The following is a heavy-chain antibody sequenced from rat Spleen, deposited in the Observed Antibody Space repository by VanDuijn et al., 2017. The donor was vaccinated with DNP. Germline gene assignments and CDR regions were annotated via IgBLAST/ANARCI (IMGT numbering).Heavy chain of an antibody. Sequence: EVQLVESGGGLVQPGRSLKLSCAASGFTFSNYDMAWVRQAPTKGLEWVASITQTGGSTYYLDSVKGRFTISRDNAKSTLYLQMNSLGSEDTATYYCTRKYTTDYYWYFDFWGPGTMVTVSS. D-gene: IGHD1-6*01. CDR1: GFTFSNYD. V-gene: IGHV5-20*01. J-gene: IGHJ1*01. CDR2: ITQTGGST. CDR3: TRKYTTDYYWYFDF.